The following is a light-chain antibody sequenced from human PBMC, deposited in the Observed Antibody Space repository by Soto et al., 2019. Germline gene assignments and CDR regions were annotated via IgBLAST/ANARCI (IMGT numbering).Light chain of an antibody. J-gene: IGKJ4*01. V-gene: IGKV4-1*01. CDR1: QSVLYNSNNKNY. CDR2: WAS. CDR3: KQYYSPPLT. Sequence: DIVMTQSPDSLAVSLGERATINCKSSQSVLYNSNNKNYLAWYQQKPGQPPKLLIYWASARESGVPDRFSGSGSGTDFTLTISSLQAEDVAVYYCKQYYSPPLTFGGGTKVELK.